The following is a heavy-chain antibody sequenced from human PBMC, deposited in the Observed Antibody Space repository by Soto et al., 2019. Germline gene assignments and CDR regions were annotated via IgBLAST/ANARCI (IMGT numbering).Heavy chain of an antibody. Sequence: EVQLVESGGGLVQPGGSLRLSCAASGFTFSSYWMSWVRQAPGKGLEWVANIKQDGSEKYYVDSVKGRFTISRDNANNSLYLQMNSLRAEDTAVYYCASSLYSSGWEYWGQGTLVTFSS. D-gene: IGHD6-19*01. CDR2: IKQDGSEK. CDR3: ASSLYSSGWEY. CDR1: GFTFSSYW. V-gene: IGHV3-7*01. J-gene: IGHJ4*02.